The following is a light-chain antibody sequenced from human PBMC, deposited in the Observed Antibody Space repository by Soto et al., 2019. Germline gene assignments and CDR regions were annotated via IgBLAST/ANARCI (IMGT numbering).Light chain of an antibody. CDR2: AAS. CDR1: QDIAAY. CDR3: QQYNSYSPL. J-gene: IGKJ5*01. V-gene: IGKV1-16*01. Sequence: DIHVNQSPSSVSASVGYRVTITCRASQDIAAYLSWYQHRPGRAPELLIHAASSLQSGVPSRFSGSGSGTDFTLTISSLQPDDFATYYRQQYNSYSPLFGQGTRLEIK.